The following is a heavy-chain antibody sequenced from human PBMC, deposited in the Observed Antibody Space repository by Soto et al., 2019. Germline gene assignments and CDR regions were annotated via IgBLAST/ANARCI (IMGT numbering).Heavy chain of an antibody. J-gene: IGHJ4*02. CDR1: GFTFSSYD. V-gene: IGHV3-13*01. Sequence: GGSLRLSCAASGFTFSSYDMHWVRQATGKGLEWVSAIGTAGDTYYPGSVKGRFTISREKAKNSLYLQINSLRAEDTAVYYCARSRAGTPITNWGQGTLVTVSS. CDR2: IGTAGDT. CDR3: ARSRAGTPITN. D-gene: IGHD1-1*01.